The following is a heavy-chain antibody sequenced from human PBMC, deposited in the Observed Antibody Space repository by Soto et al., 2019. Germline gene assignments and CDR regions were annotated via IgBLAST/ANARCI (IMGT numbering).Heavy chain of an antibody. CDR3: ARVVSWHTFHYYYYMDV. CDR2: IWYDGSNK. J-gene: IGHJ6*03. Sequence: PGGSLRLSCAASGFTFSSYGMHWVRQAPGKGLEWVAVIWYDGSNKYYADSVKGRFTISRVNSKNTLYLQMNSLRAEDTAVYYCARVVSWHTFHYYYYMDVWGKGTTVTVSS. V-gene: IGHV3-33*01. D-gene: IGHD6-13*01. CDR1: GFTFSSYG.